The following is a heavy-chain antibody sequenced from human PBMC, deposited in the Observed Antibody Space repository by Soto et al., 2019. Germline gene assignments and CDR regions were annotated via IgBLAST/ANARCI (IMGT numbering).Heavy chain of an antibody. J-gene: IGHJ4*02. D-gene: IGHD5-12*01. CDR1: GGSFSGYY. CDR3: GRGPYSGYGISDY. CDR2: INHSGST. V-gene: IGHV4-34*01. Sequence: SETLSLTCAVYGGSFSGYYWSWIRQPPGKGLEWIGEINHSGSTNYNPSLKSRVTISVDTSKNQFSLKLSSVTAADTAVYYCGRGPYSGYGISDYWGQGTLVTVSS.